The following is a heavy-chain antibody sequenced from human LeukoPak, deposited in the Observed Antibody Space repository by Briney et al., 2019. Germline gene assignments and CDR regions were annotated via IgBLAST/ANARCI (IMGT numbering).Heavy chain of an antibody. CDR1: GYTFTANY. CDR3: ARALKYNVDKVGGGWSDP. J-gene: IGHJ5*02. CDR2: INPSSGGT. Sequence: GASVKVSCKASGYTFTANYVHWVRQAPGRGLEWMGWINPSSGGTNYAQKFQGRVAMTRDTSISTAYMELSRLTSDDTAVYYCARALKYNVDKVGGGWSDPWGQGTLVTVSS. D-gene: IGHD6-19*01. V-gene: IGHV1-2*02.